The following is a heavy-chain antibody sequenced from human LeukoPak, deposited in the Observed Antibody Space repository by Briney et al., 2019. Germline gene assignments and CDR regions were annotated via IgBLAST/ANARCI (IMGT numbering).Heavy chain of an antibody. Sequence: PGGSLRLSCAASGFTFSSYGMHWVRQAPGKGLEWVAVISYDGSNKYYADSVKGRFTISRDNSKNTLYLQMNSLRAEDTAVYYCAKAASSSRDAVNWFDPWGQGTLVTVSS. D-gene: IGHD6-13*01. CDR2: ISYDGSNK. CDR3: AKAASSSRDAVNWFDP. CDR1: GFTFSSYG. J-gene: IGHJ5*02. V-gene: IGHV3-30*18.